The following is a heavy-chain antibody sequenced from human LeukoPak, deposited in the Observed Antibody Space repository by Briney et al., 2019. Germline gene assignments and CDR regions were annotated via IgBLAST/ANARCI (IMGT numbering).Heavy chain of an antibody. CDR1: GGSFSGYY. Sequence: SETLSLTCAVYGGSFSGYYWSWIRQPPGKGLEWIGEINHSGSTNYNPSLKSRVTISVDTSKNQFSLKLSSVTAADTAVYYCARARWLSLDVWGKGTTVTVSS. V-gene: IGHV4-34*01. CDR2: INHSGST. CDR3: ARARWLSLDV. J-gene: IGHJ6*04. D-gene: IGHD6-19*01.